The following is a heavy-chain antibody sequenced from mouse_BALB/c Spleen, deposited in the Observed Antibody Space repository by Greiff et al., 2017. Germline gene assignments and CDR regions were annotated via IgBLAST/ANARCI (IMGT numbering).Heavy chain of an antibody. J-gene: IGHJ2*01. CDR1: GYAFSSYW. Sequence: LVESGAELVRPGSSVKISCKASGYAFSSYWMNWVKQRPGQGLEWIGQIYPGDGDTNYNGKFKGKATLTADKSSSTAYMQLSSLTSEDSAVYFCARGGSTTATNYWGQGTTLTVSS. D-gene: IGHD1-2*01. V-gene: IGHV1-80*01. CDR3: ARGGSTTATNY. CDR2: IYPGDGDT.